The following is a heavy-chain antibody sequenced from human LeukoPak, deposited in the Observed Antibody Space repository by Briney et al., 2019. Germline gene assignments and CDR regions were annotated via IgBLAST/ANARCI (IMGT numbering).Heavy chain of an antibody. J-gene: IGHJ3*02. CDR3: ARDRGGSYYDSSGSVTNI. V-gene: IGHV4-59*01. D-gene: IGHD3-22*01. Sequence: SETLSLTCTVSGGSISSYYWGWIRQPPGKGLEWIGYIYYSGSTNYNPSLKSRVTISADTSKNQLSLKLSSVTAADTAIYYCARDRGGSYYDSSGSVTNIWGQGTMVTVSS. CDR1: GGSISSYY. CDR2: IYYSGST.